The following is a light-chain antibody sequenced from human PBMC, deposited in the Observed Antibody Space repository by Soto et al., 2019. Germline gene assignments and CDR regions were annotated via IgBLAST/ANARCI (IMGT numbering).Light chain of an antibody. CDR3: QHYDTSLRT. V-gene: IGKV3-20*01. CDR1: QSISSRH. CDR2: AAS. J-gene: IGKJ1*01. Sequence: EIVLTQSPGTLSLSPGERATLSCRASQSISSRHLAWYQQKPGQAPRLLIYAASTRATDIPDKFSGSGSGADLTLSISRLEPEDFAVYYCQHYDTSLRTFGPGTKVEI.